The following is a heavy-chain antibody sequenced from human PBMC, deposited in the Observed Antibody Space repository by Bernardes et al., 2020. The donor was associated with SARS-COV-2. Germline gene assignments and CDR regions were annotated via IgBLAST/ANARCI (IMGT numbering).Heavy chain of an antibody. CDR1: GYTFTSYD. V-gene: IGHV1-18*01. D-gene: IGHD4-17*01. CDR2: MTPNSGTT. CDR3: ARVYGDYVYWFDP. Sequence: ASVQVSCKASGYTFTSYDINWVRQATGQGLEWMGWMTPNSGTTNYAQKLQGRVTMTTDTSTSTAYMELRSLRSDDTAVYYCARVYGDYVYWFDPWGQGTLVTVSS. J-gene: IGHJ5*02.